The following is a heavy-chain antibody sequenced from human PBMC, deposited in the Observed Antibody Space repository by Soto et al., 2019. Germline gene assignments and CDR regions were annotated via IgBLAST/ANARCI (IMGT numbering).Heavy chain of an antibody. J-gene: IGHJ4*02. D-gene: IGHD3-9*01. CDR1: GFSFSGSA. Sequence: GGSLRLSCAASGFSFSGSAMHWIRQASGKGLEWVARIRSKGNNYATAYGAAVNGRFTISRDDSKSMAYLQMDSLKTEDTAMYYCSSKRYFDQPGGYWGQGT. CDR2: IRSKGNNYAT. CDR3: SSKRYFDQPGGY. V-gene: IGHV3-73*01.